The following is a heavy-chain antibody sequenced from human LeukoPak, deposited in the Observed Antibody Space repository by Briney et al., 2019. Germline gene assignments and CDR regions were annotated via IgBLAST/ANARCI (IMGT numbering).Heavy chain of an antibody. V-gene: IGHV3-7*01. J-gene: IGHJ6*03. CDR2: IKQDGSEK. Sequence: ETLSLTCTVSGGSISSYYWSWVRQAPGKGLEWVANIKQDGSEKNYVDSVKGRFTISRDNAKNSLYLQMSSLGAEDTAMYYCARVAGYSYGYIHYYYMDVWGKGTTVTVSS. D-gene: IGHD5-18*01. CDR3: ARVAGYSYGYIHYYYMDV. CDR1: GGSISSYY.